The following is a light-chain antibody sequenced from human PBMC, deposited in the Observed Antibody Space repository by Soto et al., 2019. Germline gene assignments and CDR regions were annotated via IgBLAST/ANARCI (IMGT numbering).Light chain of an antibody. CDR3: AAWDDTVNGLV. CDR1: IANIGRNY. V-gene: IGLV1-47*01. Sequence: QSDLAQAPSASGTPGQRVTISCSGNIANIGRNYVYWYQQFPGTAPRLLIYRAEQRPSGVPDRFSGSKSGTSASLAISGLRSEDEAAYYCAAWDDTVNGLVFGGGTQLTVL. J-gene: IGLJ2*01. CDR2: RAE.